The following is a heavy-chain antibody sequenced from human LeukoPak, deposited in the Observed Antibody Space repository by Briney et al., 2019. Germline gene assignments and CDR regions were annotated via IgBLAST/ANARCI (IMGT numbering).Heavy chain of an antibody. Sequence: GESLKISCKSSGYTFTHDWIGWVRQMPGKGLEWMGIIYPRDSTTRYSPAFEGQVTISVDKSITTAYLQWSSLKASDTAMYYCARRAIIQRTNALDFWGQGTVVIVSS. CDR2: IYPRDSTT. J-gene: IGHJ4*02. D-gene: IGHD2-8*01. V-gene: IGHV5-51*01. CDR1: GYTFTHDW. CDR3: ARRAIIQRTNALDF.